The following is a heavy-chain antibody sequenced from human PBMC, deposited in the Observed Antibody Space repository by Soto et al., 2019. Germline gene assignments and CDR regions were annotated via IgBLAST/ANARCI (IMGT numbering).Heavy chain of an antibody. Sequence: ASVKVSCKTSGYTFTGHYIHWVRQAPQQGPEWMGEIGPESGATRYAQKFRGRVTMTMDTSITTVYMELKNLSPDDTAVYYCGRGRSGQIVIFYWGQGPPVPVSS. J-gene: IGHJ4*02. CDR2: IGPESGAT. V-gene: IGHV1-2*02. CDR3: GRGRSGQIVIFY. CDR1: GYTFTGHY. D-gene: IGHD3-3*02.